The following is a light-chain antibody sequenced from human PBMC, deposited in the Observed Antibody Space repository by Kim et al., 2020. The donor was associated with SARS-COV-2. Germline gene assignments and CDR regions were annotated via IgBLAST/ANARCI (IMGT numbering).Light chain of an antibody. Sequence: IQLTQSPSSLSASVGDRVTITCRASQGIRSYLAWYQQKPGKAPKLLIYAASTLQSGVPSRFSGSGSGTDFTLTISSLQPEDFATYYRQHINSPLTFGPGTRLDIK. CDR3: QHINSPLT. V-gene: IGKV1-9*01. CDR2: AAS. CDR1: QGIRSY. J-gene: IGKJ3*01.